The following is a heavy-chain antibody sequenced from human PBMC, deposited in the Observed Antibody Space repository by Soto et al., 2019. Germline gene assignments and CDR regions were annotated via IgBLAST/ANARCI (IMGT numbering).Heavy chain of an antibody. J-gene: IGHJ5*02. CDR3: ARATFIRKGYYDSNNWFEH. Sequence: SETLSLTCAVSGGSISSGGFSWSWIRQSPGKGLELIGYIYYSGNTYYNPSLKSRVTISVDRSKNEFSLRLSSVTAADTAVYYCARATFIRKGYYDSNNWFEHWGRGTLVTVSS. CDR2: IYYSGNT. D-gene: IGHD3-22*01. CDR1: GGSISSGGFS. V-gene: IGHV4-30-2*06.